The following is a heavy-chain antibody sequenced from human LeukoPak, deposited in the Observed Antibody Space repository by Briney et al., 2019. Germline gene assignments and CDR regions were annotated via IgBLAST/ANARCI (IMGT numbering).Heavy chain of an antibody. CDR1: GFTFRDHY. CDR3: VQRGLDY. D-gene: IGHD6-25*01. J-gene: IGHJ4*02. Sequence: GGSLILSCAASGFTFRDHYMTWVRQAPGKGLEWVANIKKDGSEKHYVDSVKGRFTISRDNVKNSLYLQMTSLRGEDTAVYYCVQRGLDYWGQGTQVTASS. V-gene: IGHV3-7*01. CDR2: IKKDGSEK.